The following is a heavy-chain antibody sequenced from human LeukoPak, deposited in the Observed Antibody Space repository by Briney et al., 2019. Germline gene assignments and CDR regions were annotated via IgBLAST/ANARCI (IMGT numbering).Heavy chain of an antibody. V-gene: IGHV4-59*01. Sequence: SETLSLTCTVSGGSISSYYWSWIRQPPGKGLEWIGYIYYSGSTNYNPSLKSRVTKSVDTSKNQFSLKLSSVTAADTAVYYCARVPIAAAGTYWFDPWGQGTLVTVSS. D-gene: IGHD6-13*01. CDR1: GGSISSYY. CDR3: ARVPIAAAGTYWFDP. J-gene: IGHJ5*02. CDR2: IYYSGST.